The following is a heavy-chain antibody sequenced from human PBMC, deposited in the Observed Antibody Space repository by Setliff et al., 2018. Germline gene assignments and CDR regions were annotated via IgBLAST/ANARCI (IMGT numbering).Heavy chain of an antibody. Sequence: ASVKVSCKASGYTFTSYDINWVRQATGQGLEWMGWMNPNSGNTGYAQKFQGRVTMTRNTSISTADMELSSLRSEDTAVYYCARDVPFWSGYYTGYYYYYGMDVWGKGTTVTVSS. CDR2: MNPNSGNT. CDR1: GYTFTSYD. J-gene: IGHJ6*04. D-gene: IGHD3-3*01. CDR3: ARDVPFWSGYYTGYYYYYGMDV. V-gene: IGHV1-8*02.